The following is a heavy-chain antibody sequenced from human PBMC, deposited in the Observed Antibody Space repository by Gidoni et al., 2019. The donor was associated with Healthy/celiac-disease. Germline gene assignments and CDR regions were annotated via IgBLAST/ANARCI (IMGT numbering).Heavy chain of an antibody. CDR3: ARKRGYTYGPLDY. Sequence: EVLLVESGGGLVRPGGSMRLSCAAAGFTFGGDWLSWVRQGPGKGLEWVANIDQDGSEKYYVDSVKGRFTISRDNAKISLYLQMNSLRAEDTAVYYCARKRGYTYGPLDYWGQGTLVTVSS. CDR2: IDQDGSEK. V-gene: IGHV3-7*01. D-gene: IGHD5-18*01. CDR1: GFTFGGDW. J-gene: IGHJ4*02.